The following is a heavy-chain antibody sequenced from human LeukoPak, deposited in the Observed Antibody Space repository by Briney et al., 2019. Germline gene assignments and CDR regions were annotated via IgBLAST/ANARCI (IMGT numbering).Heavy chain of an antibody. CDR1: GFTSSTHA. Sequence: GGSLRLSCAASGFTSSTHAMNCVRQAPGKGLECVSTISGSGSSTYYADSVKGRFTISRDSSKSTLYLQMNSLRAEDTAVYYCAKGREAYSGSYTPFDYWGQGTLVTVSS. J-gene: IGHJ4*02. V-gene: IGHV3-23*01. CDR2: ISGSGSST. D-gene: IGHD1-26*01. CDR3: AKGREAYSGSYTPFDY.